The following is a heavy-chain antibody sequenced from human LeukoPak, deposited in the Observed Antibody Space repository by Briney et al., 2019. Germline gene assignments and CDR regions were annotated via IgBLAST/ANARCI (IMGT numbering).Heavy chain of an antibody. CDR2: ISGSGDTT. D-gene: IGHD3-10*01. Sequence: GGSLSLTCAASGFTFSSYAMSWVRQAPGKGLEWVSAISGSGDTTHYADSVKGRFTISRDNSKNTLYLQMSSLRAEDTAVYYCAKDPRLVRGVIVDYWGQGTLVSVP. J-gene: IGHJ4*02. V-gene: IGHV3-23*01. CDR1: GFTFSSYA. CDR3: AKDPRLVRGVIVDY.